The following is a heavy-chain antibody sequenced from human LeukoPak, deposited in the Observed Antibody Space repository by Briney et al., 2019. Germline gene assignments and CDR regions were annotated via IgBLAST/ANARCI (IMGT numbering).Heavy chain of an antibody. CDR1: GGSISSYY. CDR3: ARASPSGGFDP. CDR2: INHSGST. D-gene: IGHD1-26*01. V-gene: IGHV4-34*01. J-gene: IGHJ5*02. Sequence: SETLSLTCTVSGGSISSYYWSWIRQPPGKGLGWIGEINHSGSTNYNPSLKSRVTISVDTSKNQFSLKLSSVTAADMAVYYCARASPSGGFDPWGQGTLVTVSS.